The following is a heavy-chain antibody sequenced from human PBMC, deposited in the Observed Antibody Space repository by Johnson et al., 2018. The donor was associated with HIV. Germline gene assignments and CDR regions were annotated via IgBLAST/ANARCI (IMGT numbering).Heavy chain of an antibody. CDR3: ARAPPYYGGYSVSDAFDI. CDR2: ISYDGSNK. V-gene: IGHV3-30*04. CDR1: GFPFRSYT. J-gene: IGHJ3*02. Sequence: QVQLVESGGGVVQPGRSLRLSCAASGFPFRSYTVHWVRQAPGKGLEWVAVISYDGSNKYYTDSVKGRFTISRDNSKNTLYLQMNSLNTDDTAFYYCARAPPYYGGYSVSDAFDIWGQGTMVTVSS. D-gene: IGHD3-22*01.